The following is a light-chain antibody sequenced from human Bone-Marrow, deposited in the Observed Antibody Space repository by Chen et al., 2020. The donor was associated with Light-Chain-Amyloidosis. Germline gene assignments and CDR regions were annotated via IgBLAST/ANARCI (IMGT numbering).Light chain of an antibody. CDR3: CSYAGSYTFQ. V-gene: IGLV2-11*01. Sequence: QSALTQPRSVSGSPGQSVTISCTGTSSDVGGYNYVSWYQQHPGKAPKLMIYDVSKRPSGVPDGFSGSKSGNTGSLTISGLQAEDEADYYCCSYAGSYTFQFGGGTKLTVL. CDR2: DVS. J-gene: IGLJ2*01. CDR1: SSDVGGYNY.